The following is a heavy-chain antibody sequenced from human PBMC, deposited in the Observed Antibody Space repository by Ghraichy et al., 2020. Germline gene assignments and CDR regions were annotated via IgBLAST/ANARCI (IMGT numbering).Heavy chain of an antibody. V-gene: IGHV3-23*01. D-gene: IGHD6-13*01. CDR3: AKAPRVAAAAYYFDH. Sequence: GGFLRLSCTASDFTFSNYAMSWIRQAPGKGLEWVSVISGSGGSTSYADSVKDRFTISRDNSKNTLYLQMNSLRTEDTAVYYCAKAPRVAAAAYYFDHWGQGTLVTVSS. CDR2: ISGSGGST. CDR1: DFTFSNYA. J-gene: IGHJ4*02.